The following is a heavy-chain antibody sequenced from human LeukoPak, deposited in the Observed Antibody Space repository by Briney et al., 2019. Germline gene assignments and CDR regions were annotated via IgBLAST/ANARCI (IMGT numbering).Heavy chain of an antibody. D-gene: IGHD6-19*01. CDR2: IIPIFGTA. CDR3: ARDRSSGWYGGGYDY. V-gene: IGHV1-69*05. CDR1: GGTFSSYA. J-gene: IGHJ4*02. Sequence: SSVKVSCKASGGTFSSYAISWVRQAPGQGLEWMGRIIPIFGTANYAQKFQGRVTITTDESTSTAYMELSSLRSEDTAVYYCARDRSSGWYGGGYDYWRQGTLVTVSS.